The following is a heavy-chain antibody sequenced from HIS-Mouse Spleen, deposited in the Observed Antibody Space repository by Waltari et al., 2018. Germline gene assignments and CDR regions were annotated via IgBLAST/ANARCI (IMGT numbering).Heavy chain of an antibody. CDR1: GGSISSSSYY. D-gene: IGHD6-13*01. CDR3: AREIPYSSSWYDWYFDL. CDR2: IYYSGGT. J-gene: IGHJ2*01. Sequence: QLQLQESGPGLVKPSETLSLTCTVSGGSISSSSYYWGWIRQPPGKGLEWIGSIYYSGGTYYNPSLKSRVPISVDTSKTQFSLKLSSVTAADTAVYYCAREIPYSSSWYDWYFDLWGRGTLVTVSS. V-gene: IGHV4-39*07.